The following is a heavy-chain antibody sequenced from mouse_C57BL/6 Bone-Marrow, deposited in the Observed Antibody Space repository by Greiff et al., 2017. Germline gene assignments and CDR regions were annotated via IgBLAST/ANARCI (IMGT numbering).Heavy chain of an antibody. D-gene: IGHD3-3*01. V-gene: IGHV5-16*01. J-gene: IGHJ1*03. CDR2: INYDGSST. CDR1: GFTFSDYY. Sequence: MLVESEGGLVQPGSSMKLSCTASGFTFSDYYMAWVRQVPEKGLEWVANINYDGSSTYYLDSLKSRFIISRDNAKNILYLQMSSLKSEDTATYYFALEGDDLDVWGTGTTVTVSS. CDR3: ALEGDDLDV.